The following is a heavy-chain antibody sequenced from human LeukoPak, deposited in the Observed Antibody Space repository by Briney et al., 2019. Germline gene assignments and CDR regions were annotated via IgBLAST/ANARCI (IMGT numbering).Heavy chain of an antibody. V-gene: IGHV4-34*01. CDR1: GGSFSGYY. CDR3: ARGPPGVESVVAALYYGMDV. D-gene: IGHD2-15*01. Sequence: SETLSLTCAGYGGSFSGYYWSWIRQPPGKGLEWIGEINHSGSTNYNPSLKSRVTISVDTSKNQFSLKLSSVTAADTAVYYCARGPPGVESVVAALYYGMDVWGKGTTVTVSS. CDR2: INHSGST. J-gene: IGHJ6*04.